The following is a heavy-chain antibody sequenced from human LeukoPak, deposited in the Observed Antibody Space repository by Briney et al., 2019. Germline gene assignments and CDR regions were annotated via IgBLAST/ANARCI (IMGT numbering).Heavy chain of an antibody. D-gene: IGHD4-17*01. CDR2: IYYSGST. Sequence: PSETLSLTCTVSGGSISSYYWSWIRQPPGKGLEWIWYIYYSGSTNYNPSLKSRVTISVDTSKNQFSLKLSSVTAADTAVYYCARGYGDYVSLWYFDLWGRGTLVTVSS. CDR3: ARGYGDYVSLWYFDL. V-gene: IGHV4-59*01. J-gene: IGHJ2*01. CDR1: GGSISSYY.